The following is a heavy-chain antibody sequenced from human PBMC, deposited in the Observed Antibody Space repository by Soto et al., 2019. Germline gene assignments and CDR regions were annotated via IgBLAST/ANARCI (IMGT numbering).Heavy chain of an antibody. CDR3: ARDKEHNHGAFLGY. V-gene: IGHV4-59*01. CDR2: TNYNGRTNY. J-gene: IGHJ4*02. CDR1: GDSISTYF. D-gene: IGHD2-8*01. Sequence: QMQLQESGPGLVKPSETLSLTCTVSGDSISTYFWNWVRQVPGRGLEWIGSTNYNGRTNYNYNRSIKSRVNISVDTSKNQFSLNLTSVTAADTAVYYCARDKEHNHGAFLGYWGQGTLVTVSS.